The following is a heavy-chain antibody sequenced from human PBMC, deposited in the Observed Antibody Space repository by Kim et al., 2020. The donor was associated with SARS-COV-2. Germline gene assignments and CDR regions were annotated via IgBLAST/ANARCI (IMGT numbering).Heavy chain of an antibody. D-gene: IGHD3-3*01. CDR3: ARDQEIGFGAFDI. J-gene: IGHJ3*02. CDR2: INPNSGGT. CDR1: GYTFTGYY. Sequence: ASVKVSCKASGYTFTGYYMHWVRQAPGQGLEWMVWINPNSGGTNYAQKFQGWVTMTRDTSISTAYMELSRLRSDDTAVYYCARDQEIGFGAFDIWGQGTMVTVSS. V-gene: IGHV1-2*04.